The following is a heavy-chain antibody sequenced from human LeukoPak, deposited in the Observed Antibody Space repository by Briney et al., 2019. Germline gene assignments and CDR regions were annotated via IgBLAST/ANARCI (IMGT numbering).Heavy chain of an antibody. D-gene: IGHD3-10*01. CDR1: GFTFSSYW. J-gene: IGHJ4*02. CDR2: IKQDGSEK. CDR3: AREAFQFGEYFLDY. V-gene: IGHV3-7*01. Sequence: GGSLRLSCAASGFTFSSYWMSWVRQAPGKGLEWVANIKQDGSEKYYVDSVKGRFTISRDNAKNSLYLQMNSLRAEDTAVYYCAREAFQFGEYFLDYWGQGTLVTVSS.